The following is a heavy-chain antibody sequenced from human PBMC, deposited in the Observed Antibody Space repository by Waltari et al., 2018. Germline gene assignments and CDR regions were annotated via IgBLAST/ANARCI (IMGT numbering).Heavy chain of an antibody. V-gene: IGHV3-23*03. CDR1: GFTFSSYA. Sequence: VQLVESGGGLVQPGGSLRLSCAASGFTFSSYAMSWVRQAPGKGLEWVSVIYSGGSTYYADSVKGRFTISRDNSKNTLYLQMNSLRAEDTAVYYCAKDLYCTNGVCYKDAFDIWGQGTMVTVSS. CDR2: IYSGGST. CDR3: AKDLYCTNGVCYKDAFDI. D-gene: IGHD2-8*01. J-gene: IGHJ3*02.